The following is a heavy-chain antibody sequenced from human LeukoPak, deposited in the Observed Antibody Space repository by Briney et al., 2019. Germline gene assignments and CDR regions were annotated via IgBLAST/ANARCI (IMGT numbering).Heavy chain of an antibody. CDR2: IYSSGNA. CDR3: AREGTSTGATWYYYYVDV. V-gene: IGHV4-4*07. Sequence: SETLSLTCTVSGGSISTYYWSWIRQPAGKGLEWIGRIYSSGNANCNPSLRSRVTMSVDTSKNQFSLNLSSVTAADTAVYYCAREGTSTGATWYYYYVDVWGKGTTVTVSS. D-gene: IGHD1-26*01. J-gene: IGHJ6*03. CDR1: GGSISTYY.